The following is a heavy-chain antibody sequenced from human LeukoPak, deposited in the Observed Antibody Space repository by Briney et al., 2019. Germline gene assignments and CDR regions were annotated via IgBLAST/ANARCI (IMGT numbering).Heavy chain of an antibody. CDR3: ARDDLDDILTGYSYGMDV. CDR2: IISIFGTA. J-gene: IGHJ6*02. CDR1: GGTFSSYA. V-gene: IGHV1-69*13. Sequence: SVKVSCKASGGTFSSYAISWVRQAPGQGLEWMGGIISIFGTANYAQKFQGRVTITADESTSTAYMELSSLRSEDTAVYYCARDDLDDILTGYSYGMDVWGQGTTVTGSS. D-gene: IGHD3-9*01.